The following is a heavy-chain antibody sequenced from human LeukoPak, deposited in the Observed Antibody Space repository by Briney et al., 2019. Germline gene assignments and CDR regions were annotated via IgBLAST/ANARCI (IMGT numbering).Heavy chain of an antibody. CDR3: AKHLWRDLVWFGEGYYFGY. D-gene: IGHD3-10*01. CDR1: GGTFSSYA. V-gene: IGHV1-69*13. CDR2: IIPIFGTA. J-gene: IGHJ4*02. Sequence: GASVTVSRTASGGTFSSYAISWVRQAPGQGLEWVGGIIPIFGTANYAQKFQGRVTITADESTSTAYMELSSLRSEDTAVYYCAKHLWRDLVWFGEGYYFGYWGQGALVTVSS.